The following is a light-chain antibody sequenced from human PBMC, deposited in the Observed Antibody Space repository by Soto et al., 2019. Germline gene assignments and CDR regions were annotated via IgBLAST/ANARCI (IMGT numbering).Light chain of an antibody. CDR1: QSVSSY. V-gene: IGKV3-11*01. CDR3: QQRSNWLT. Sequence: EIVLTQSPATLSLSPGERATLSCRASQSVSSYLAWYQQKPGQAPRLLIYDASNRATGIPARFSGSGSWTAFTLTISSLETEDFAVYYCQQRSNWLTFGGGTKVEIK. CDR2: DAS. J-gene: IGKJ4*01.